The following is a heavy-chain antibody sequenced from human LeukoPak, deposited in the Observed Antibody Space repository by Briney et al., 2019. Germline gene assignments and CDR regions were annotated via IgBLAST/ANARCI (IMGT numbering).Heavy chain of an antibody. CDR3: ARAPLGDSSNY. CDR1: GYTFTCYY. CDR2: INPNSGGT. V-gene: IGHV1-2*02. Sequence: ASVKVSCKASGYTFTCYYMHWVRQAPGPGLEWMGWINPNSGGTNYAQKFQGRVTMTRDTSISTAYMELSRLRSDVTAVYYCARAPLGDSSNYWGQGTLVTVSS. J-gene: IGHJ4*02. D-gene: IGHD4-17*01.